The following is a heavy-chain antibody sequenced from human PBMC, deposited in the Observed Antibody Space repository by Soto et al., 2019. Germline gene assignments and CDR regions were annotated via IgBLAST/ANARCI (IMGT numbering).Heavy chain of an antibody. D-gene: IGHD2-2*01. CDR3: AREAIVVVPAAFYYYYYGMDV. Sequence: SETLSLTCAVYGGSFSGYYWSWIRQPPGKGLEWIGEINHSGSTNYNPSLKSRVTISVDTSKNQSSLKLSSVTAADTAVYYCAREAIVVVPAAFYYYYYGMDVWGQGTTVTVSS. CDR1: GGSFSGYY. J-gene: IGHJ6*02. CDR2: INHSGST. V-gene: IGHV4-34*01.